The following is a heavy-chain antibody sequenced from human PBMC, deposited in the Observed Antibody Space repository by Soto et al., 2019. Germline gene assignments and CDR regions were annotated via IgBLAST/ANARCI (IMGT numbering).Heavy chain of an antibody. D-gene: IGHD2-15*01. Sequence: EVQLVESGGGLVQPGGSLRLSCVGSGFTFSTSWIHWVRQAPGKGLVWVSRISGDGRTTLYADSVNGRFTVSRDNAKNTMYLQMNSLTADDTAVYFCARLGYSYSSDCSWGQGTLVTVSP. J-gene: IGHJ5*02. CDR3: ARLGYSYSSDCS. V-gene: IGHV3-74*01. CDR1: GFTFSTSW. CDR2: ISGDGRTT.